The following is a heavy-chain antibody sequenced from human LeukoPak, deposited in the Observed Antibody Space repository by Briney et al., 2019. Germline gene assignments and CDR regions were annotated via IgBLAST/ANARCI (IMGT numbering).Heavy chain of an antibody. J-gene: IGHJ5*02. CDR1: GVSISSSNSY. CDR3: ARDVGYARYGSGSYYH. D-gene: IGHD3-10*01. CDR2: IYYSGST. Sequence: SETLSLTCTVSGVSISSSNSYWGWIRQPPGKGLEWIGSIYYSGSTYHNPSLKSRVTISVDTSKNQFSLKLSSVTAADTAVYYCARDVGYARYGSGSYYHWGQGTLVTVSS. V-gene: IGHV4-39*07.